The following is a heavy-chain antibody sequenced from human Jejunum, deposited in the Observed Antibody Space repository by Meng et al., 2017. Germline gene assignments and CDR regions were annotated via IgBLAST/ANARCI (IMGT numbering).Heavy chain of an antibody. CDR3: AGGRRGSAPCDY. CDR2: SSARVESYTT. Sequence: EVQLVESGGSLVQPGGSLRLSCEASGFTFSDHYMDWVRQAPGKGLEWVGRSSARVESYTTQYAASVKGRFTISRDDSKRSLYLHMNSLKTEDTAVYYCAGGRRGSAPCDYWGQGTLVTCYS. CDR1: GFTFSDHY. V-gene: IGHV3-72*01. J-gene: IGHJ4*02. D-gene: IGHD1-26*01.